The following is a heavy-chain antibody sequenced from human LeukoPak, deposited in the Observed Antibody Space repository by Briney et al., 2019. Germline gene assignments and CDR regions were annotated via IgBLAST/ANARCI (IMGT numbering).Heavy chain of an antibody. J-gene: IGHJ4*02. V-gene: IGHV3-30-3*01. D-gene: IGHD3-22*01. CDR2: ISYDGSNK. CDR1: GFTFSSYA. Sequence: QPGGSLRLSCAASGFTFSSYALHWVRQAPGKGLEWVAVISYDGSNKYYADSVKGRFTISRDNSKNTLYLQMISLRAEDTAVYYCARDSHSSHYFPVYWGQGTLVTVSS. CDR3: ARDSHSSHYFPVY.